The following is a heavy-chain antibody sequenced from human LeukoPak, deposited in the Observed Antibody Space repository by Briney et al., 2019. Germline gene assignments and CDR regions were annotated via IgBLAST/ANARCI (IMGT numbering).Heavy chain of an antibody. Sequence: SETLSLTCTVSGGSISSYYWSWIRQPPGKGLEWIGYIYYSGNTNYNPSLKSRVTISVDSSKNQFSLKLSSVTAADTAVYYCARHWGQYSSGRQQFVYWGQGTLVTVSS. D-gene: IGHD6-19*01. CDR2: IYYSGNT. J-gene: IGHJ4*02. CDR3: ARHWGQYSSGRQQFVY. V-gene: IGHV4-59*08. CDR1: GGSISSYY.